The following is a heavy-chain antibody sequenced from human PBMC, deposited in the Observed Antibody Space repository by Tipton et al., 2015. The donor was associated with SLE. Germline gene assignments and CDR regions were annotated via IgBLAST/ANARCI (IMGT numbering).Heavy chain of an antibody. CDR2: INHRGRT. CDR3: ARGYGADYFGSGSYPIDY. J-gene: IGHJ4*02. Sequence: TLSLTCAVYGEPFSGFYWPWIRQPPGKGLEWVGEINHRGRTNYNPSLKSRVTISVDTSKNQFSLRLSSVTAADTAVYYCARGYGADYFGSGSYPIDYWGQGTLVTVSS. V-gene: IGHV4-34*01. D-gene: IGHD3-10*01. CDR1: GEPFSGFY.